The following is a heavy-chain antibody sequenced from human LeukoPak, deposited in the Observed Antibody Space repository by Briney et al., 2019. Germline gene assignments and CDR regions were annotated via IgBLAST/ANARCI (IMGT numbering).Heavy chain of an antibody. CDR3: ARDFIHYYDSSGSGFFGY. V-gene: IGHV1-2*02. Sequence: ASVKVSCTASGYTFSGYYIHWVRQAPGQGLEWMGWINPNSGGTNYAQKFQGRVTMTRDTSISTAYMELSRLRSDDTAVYYCARDFIHYYDSSGSGFFGYWGQGTLVTVSS. D-gene: IGHD3-22*01. CDR1: GYTFSGYY. J-gene: IGHJ4*02. CDR2: INPNSGGT.